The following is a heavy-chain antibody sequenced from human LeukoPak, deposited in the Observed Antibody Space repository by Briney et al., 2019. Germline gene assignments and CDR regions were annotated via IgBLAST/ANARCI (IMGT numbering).Heavy chain of an antibody. J-gene: IGHJ3*02. D-gene: IGHD6-13*01. CDR2: VSYDGSNK. V-gene: IGHV3-30*18. Sequence: GGSLRLSCAASGFTFSDYGMHWVRQAPGKGLEWVAVVSYDGSNKYYADSVKGRFTTSRDNSKNTLSLQMNSLRAEDTAVYYCAKDDAYSSSWYALDIWGQGTMVTVSS. CDR1: GFTFSDYG. CDR3: AKDDAYSSSWYALDI.